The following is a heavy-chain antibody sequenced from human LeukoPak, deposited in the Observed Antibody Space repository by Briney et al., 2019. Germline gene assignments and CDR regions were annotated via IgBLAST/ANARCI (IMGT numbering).Heavy chain of an antibody. V-gene: IGHV4-59*12. CDR1: GGSISRYY. D-gene: IGHD3-10*01. CDR2: IYYSGST. Sequence: SETLSLTCTVAGGSISRYYWSWVRQPPGKGLEWVGYIYYSGSTNYNPSLKSRVTISVDPSKNQFSLQLSSVTAADTAVYYCARDSGSVAFDIWGQGTMVTVSS. J-gene: IGHJ3*02. CDR3: ARDSGSVAFDI.